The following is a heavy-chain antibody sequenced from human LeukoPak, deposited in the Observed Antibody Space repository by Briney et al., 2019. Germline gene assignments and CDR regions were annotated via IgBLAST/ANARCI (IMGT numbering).Heavy chain of an antibody. D-gene: IGHD4-17*01. V-gene: IGHV3-48*04. CDR2: INPSSTNT. CDR1: GFTFSSYS. Sequence: GGSLRLSCAASGFTFSSYSMNWVRQAPGKGLEWVSYINPSSTNTNYADSVKGRFTISRDNAKNSLFLQMNSLRAEDTAVYYCATEHYGALDYWGQGTLVTVSS. CDR3: ATEHYGALDY. J-gene: IGHJ4*02.